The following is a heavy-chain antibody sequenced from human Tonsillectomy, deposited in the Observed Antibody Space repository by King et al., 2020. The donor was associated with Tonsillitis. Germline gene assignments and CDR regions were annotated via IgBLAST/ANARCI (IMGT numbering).Heavy chain of an antibody. CDR3: ARQPDVGWYFNY. CDR1: GFTLRTYG. CDR2: ISYDGSNK. V-gene: IGHV3-33*05. D-gene: IGHD6-19*01. Sequence: VQLVESGGGVVQPGTSLRLSCAASGFTLRTYGMHWVRQAPGKGLEWVALISYDGSNKYYEDSVKGRFTISRDNSKNTLYLQMNSLRAEDTAVYYCARQPDVGWYFNYWGQGTRVTVSS. J-gene: IGHJ4*02.